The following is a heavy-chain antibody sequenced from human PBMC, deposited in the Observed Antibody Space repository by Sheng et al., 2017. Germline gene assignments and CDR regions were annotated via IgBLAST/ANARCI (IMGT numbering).Heavy chain of an antibody. V-gene: IGHV3-53*01. CDR3: ARRVATHYYYYYGMDV. CDR2: IYSGGST. J-gene: IGHJ6*02. Sequence: ESGGGLIQPGGSLRLSCAASGLTVSSNYMSWVRQAPGKGLEWVSVIYSGGSTYYADSVKGRFTISRDNSKNTLYLQMNSLRAEDTAVYYCARRVATHYYYYYGMDVWGQGTTVTVSS. D-gene: IGHD5-12*01. CDR1: GLTVSSNY.